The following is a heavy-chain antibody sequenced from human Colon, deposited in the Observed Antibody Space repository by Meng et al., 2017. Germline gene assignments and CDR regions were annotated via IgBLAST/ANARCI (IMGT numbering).Heavy chain of an antibody. D-gene: IGHD6-13*01. CDR1: GGSLHGHF. Sequence: QVQLQESGPGLGKPSETLSLTCTVSGGSLHGHFWCWVRQPAGKGLEWIGRIYTSGTINYNPSLKSRVTMSIDTSKTHFSLEVSSVTAADTAVYYCVRMTRDSSNWYVDLWGQGTLVTVSS. V-gene: IGHV4-4*07. J-gene: IGHJ4*02. CDR2: IYTSGTI. CDR3: VRMTRDSSNWYVDL.